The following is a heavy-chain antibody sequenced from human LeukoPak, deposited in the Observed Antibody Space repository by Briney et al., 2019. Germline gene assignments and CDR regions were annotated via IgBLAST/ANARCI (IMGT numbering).Heavy chain of an antibody. Sequence: PGGSLRLSCAASGFTFSSYWMTWVRQAPGKGLEWVANIKLDGSEKYYVDSVKGRFATSRDSAKNSLYLQMNSLRAEDTAVYYCARIYSKSYYFDYWGQGTLVTVSS. J-gene: IGHJ4*02. CDR2: IKLDGSEK. CDR3: ARIYSKSYYFDY. D-gene: IGHD5-12*01. CDR1: GFTFSSYW. V-gene: IGHV3-7*01.